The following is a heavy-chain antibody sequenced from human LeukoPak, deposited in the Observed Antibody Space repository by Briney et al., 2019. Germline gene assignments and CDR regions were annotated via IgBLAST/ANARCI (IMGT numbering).Heavy chain of an antibody. CDR2: INSDGSST. D-gene: IGHD3-9*01. CDR1: GFTFSSYW. CDR3: ARDANFDGMDV. V-gene: IGHV3-74*01. J-gene: IGHJ6*02. Sequence: PGGSLRLSCAASGFTFSSYWMHWVRQAPGKGLVWVSRINSDGSSTSYADSVKGRYTISRDNAKNTLYLQMNSLRAEDTAVYYCARDANFDGMDVWGQGTTVTVSS.